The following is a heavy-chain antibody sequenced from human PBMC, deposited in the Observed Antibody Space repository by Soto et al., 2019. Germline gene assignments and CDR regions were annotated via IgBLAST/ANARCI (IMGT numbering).Heavy chain of an antibody. CDR1: GYPVTAYY. Sequence: QLHLVQSGAVVKKPGTSVTVSCSAAGYPVTAYYMHLVRQAPGRGLEWMGGINPATGAAKYTQTFQGRVTMTRDTSTSTVFMELSGLTSEDTAVFYCARGGGVGVAGSAAFDMWGQGTLVTVSS. CDR3: ARGGGVGVAGSAAFDM. D-gene: IGHD3-3*01. J-gene: IGHJ3*02. V-gene: IGHV1-2*02. CDR2: INPATGAA.